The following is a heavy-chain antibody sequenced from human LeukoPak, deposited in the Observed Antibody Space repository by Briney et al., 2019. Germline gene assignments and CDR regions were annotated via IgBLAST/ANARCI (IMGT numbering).Heavy chain of an antibody. D-gene: IGHD3-22*01. CDR1: GASINNNF. Sequence: SETLSLTCTVSGASINNNFWTWIRQPPGKGLEWIGYIYSSGSANYNPSLKSRVIISGDTSKNQISLNLTSVTAADTALYFCARRRDYYDSWGHGTLVTVSS. J-gene: IGHJ4*01. CDR3: ARRRDYYDS. CDR2: IYSSGSA. V-gene: IGHV4-59*08.